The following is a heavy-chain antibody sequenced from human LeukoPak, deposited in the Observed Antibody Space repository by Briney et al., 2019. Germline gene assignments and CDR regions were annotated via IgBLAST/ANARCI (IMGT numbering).Heavy chain of an antibody. D-gene: IGHD4-23*01. CDR2: IYHSGST. CDR3: ARDSYGGNDYFDY. Sequence: SGTLSLTCAVSGGSISSSNWWSWVRPPPGKGLEWIGEIYHSGSTNYNPSLKSRVTISVDKSKNQFSLKLSSVTAADTAVYYCARDSYGGNDYFDYWGQGTLVTVSS. J-gene: IGHJ4*02. CDR1: GGSISSSNW. V-gene: IGHV4-4*02.